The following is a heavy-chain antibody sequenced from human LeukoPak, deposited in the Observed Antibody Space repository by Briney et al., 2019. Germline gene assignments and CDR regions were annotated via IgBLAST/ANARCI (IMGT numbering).Heavy chain of an antibody. CDR3: ARPTSGYYYDSGGYSYYFDY. CDR2: ISYDGSHK. Sequence: GGSLRLSCAASGFTFSSYAMHWVRQAPGKGLEWVAVISYDGSHKYYADSVKGRFTISRDDSKNTLYLQMNSLRAEDTAVYYCARPTSGYYYDSGGYSYYFDYWGQGTLVTVSS. D-gene: IGHD3-22*01. V-gene: IGHV3-30-3*01. CDR1: GFTFSSYA. J-gene: IGHJ4*02.